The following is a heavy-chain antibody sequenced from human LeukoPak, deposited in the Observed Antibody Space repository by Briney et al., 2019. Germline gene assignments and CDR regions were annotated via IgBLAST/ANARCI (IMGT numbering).Heavy chain of an antibody. D-gene: IGHD6-19*01. V-gene: IGHV3-11*01. J-gene: IGHJ6*03. CDR3: ARDRRIAVAGTPYYYYYMDV. CDR1: GFTFSDYY. CDR2: ISSSGSTI. Sequence: GGSLRLSCAASGFTFSDYYMSWIRQAPGKGLEWVSYISSSGSTIYYADSVKGRFTISRDNAKNTLYLQMNSLRAEDTAVYYCARDRRIAVAGTPYYYYYMDVWGKGTTVTISS.